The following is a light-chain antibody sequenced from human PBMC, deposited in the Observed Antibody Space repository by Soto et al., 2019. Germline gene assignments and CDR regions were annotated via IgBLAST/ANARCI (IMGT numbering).Light chain of an antibody. CDR3: QQSYTTPLT. CDR2: AAS. J-gene: IGKJ4*01. Sequence: DIPMTQSPSSLSASVGDRVTITCRASQSISSYLNWYQQKPGKAPNLLIYAASTLQCGVPSRFSGSGSGTDFTLTIRSLQPEDFATYYCQQSYTTPLTFGGGTKVEIK. CDR1: QSISSY. V-gene: IGKV1-39*01.